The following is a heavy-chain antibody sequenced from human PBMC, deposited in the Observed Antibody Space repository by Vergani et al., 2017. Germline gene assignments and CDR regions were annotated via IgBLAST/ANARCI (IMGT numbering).Heavy chain of an antibody. CDR1: GGSISSSNW. Sequence: QMQLQESGPGLVKPPGTLSLTCAVSGGSISSSNWWSWVRQPPGKGLEWIGEIYHSGSTNYNPSLKSRITISVDKSKNQFSLKLSSVTAADTAVYYCTSTAIGFPAGFDYWGQGTLVTVS. CDR2: IYHSGST. CDR3: TSTAIGFPAGFDY. V-gene: IGHV4-4*03. D-gene: IGHD5-18*01. J-gene: IGHJ4*02.